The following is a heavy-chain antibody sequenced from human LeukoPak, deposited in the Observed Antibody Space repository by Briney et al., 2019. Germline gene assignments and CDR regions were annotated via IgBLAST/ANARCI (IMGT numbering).Heavy chain of an antibody. Sequence: PSETLSLTCTVSGGSIRSSSYYWGWIRQAPGKGLEWVSYISNSGSTMYYADSVKGRFTISRDNAKNSLYLQMNSLRAEDTAVYYCARDENNWNEDAFDIWGQGTMVTVSS. V-gene: IGHV3-11*04. CDR2: ISNSGSTM. D-gene: IGHD1-1*01. CDR1: GGSIRSSSYY. J-gene: IGHJ3*02. CDR3: ARDENNWNEDAFDI.